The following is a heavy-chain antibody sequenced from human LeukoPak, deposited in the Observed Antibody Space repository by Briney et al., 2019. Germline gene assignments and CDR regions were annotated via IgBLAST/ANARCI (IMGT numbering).Heavy chain of an antibody. D-gene: IGHD6-19*01. CDR2: IIPIFGTA. Sequence: SVKVSCKASGGTFSSYAISWVRQAPGQGLEWMGGIIPIFGTANYAQKFQGRVTITADESTSTAYMELSSLRSENTAVYYCASEERAVATYWGQGTLVTVSS. V-gene: IGHV1-69*13. CDR3: ASEERAVATY. J-gene: IGHJ4*02. CDR1: GGTFSSYA.